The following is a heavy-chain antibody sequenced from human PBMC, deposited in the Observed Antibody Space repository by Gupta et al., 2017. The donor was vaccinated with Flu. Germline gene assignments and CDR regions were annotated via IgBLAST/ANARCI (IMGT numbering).Heavy chain of an antibody. CDR3: ARADYYDSSGYYWGFDY. Sequence: QVQLVQSGAEVKKLGASVKVSCKASGYPFTGYYMHWVRQAHGQGLEWMGWINPNSGGTNYAQKFQGRVTMTRDTSISTAYMELSRLRSDDTAVYYCARADYYDSSGYYWGFDYWGQGTLVTVSS. V-gene: IGHV1-2*02. D-gene: IGHD3-22*01. CDR1: GYPFTGYY. J-gene: IGHJ4*02. CDR2: INPNSGGT.